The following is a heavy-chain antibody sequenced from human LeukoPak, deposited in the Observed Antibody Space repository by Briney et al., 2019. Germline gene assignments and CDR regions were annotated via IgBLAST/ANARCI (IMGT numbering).Heavy chain of an antibody. Sequence: ASVTVSCKALGYTFSSYYMHWVRQAPGQGLEWMGIINPTGGGNKRYAQKFQGRVTMTSDTSASTIYMELSSLRSEDTAVYYCARDGRYYGSGNYYGMDVWGKGTTVTVS. CDR3: ARDGRYYGSGNYYGMDV. J-gene: IGHJ6*04. CDR1: GYTFSSYY. D-gene: IGHD3-10*01. V-gene: IGHV1-46*01. CDR2: INPTGGGNK.